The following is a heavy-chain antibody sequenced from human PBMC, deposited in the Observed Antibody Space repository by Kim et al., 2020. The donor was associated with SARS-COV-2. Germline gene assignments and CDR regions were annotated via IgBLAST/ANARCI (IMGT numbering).Heavy chain of an antibody. J-gene: IGHJ4*02. V-gene: IGHV3-23*01. Sequence: DSVKGRFTISRDNSKNTLYLQMNSLRAEDTAVYYCAKDGSSSWHTSYFDYWGQGSLVTVSS. CDR3: AKDGSSSWHTSYFDY. D-gene: IGHD6-13*01.